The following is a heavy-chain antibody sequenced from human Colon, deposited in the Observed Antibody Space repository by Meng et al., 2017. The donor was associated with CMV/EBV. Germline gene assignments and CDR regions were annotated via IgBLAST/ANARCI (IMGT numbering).Heavy chain of an antibody. CDR3: GRDRHLDP. D-gene: IGHD3-3*02. Sequence: QVQLVQAGAEGKKPGASVKVSCKTSGYTFTDYYIHWVRQAPGQGLEWMGWINSISGDTNYAQKFQGRVTMTRDTSITTAYMELNSLKSDDTAVYYCGRDRHLDPWGQGTLVTVSS. V-gene: IGHV1-2*02. J-gene: IGHJ5*02. CDR2: INSISGDT. CDR1: GYTFTDYY.